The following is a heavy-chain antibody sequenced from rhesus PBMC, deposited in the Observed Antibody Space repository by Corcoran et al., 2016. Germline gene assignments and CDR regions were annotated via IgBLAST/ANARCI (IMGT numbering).Heavy chain of an antibody. D-gene: IGHD1-26*01. Sequence: QVQLKESGPGLVKPSETLSLTCTVSGDSIISGYAWSWIRQPPGRGLEWSGYIGGYSNPSLQSRDTISKDTSKNPFSLNLTSVTAADTAVYYCASGLNYGAPNFGLDSWGQGVVVTVSS. CDR3: ASGLNYGAPNFGLDS. CDR1: GDSIISGYA. V-gene: IGHV4-127*01. CDR2: IGG. J-gene: IGHJ6*01.